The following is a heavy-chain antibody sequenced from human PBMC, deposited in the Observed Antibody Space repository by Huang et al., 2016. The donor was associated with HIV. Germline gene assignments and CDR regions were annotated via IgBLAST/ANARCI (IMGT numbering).Heavy chain of an antibody. V-gene: IGHV1-8*02. Sequence: QVHLVQSGAEVKKPGASVKVSCKASGYTFTNYDINWVRQAPGRGLGVMGVMNPNPGNTGFAQSFQGRGTMTRKTSITTAYMELTSLTSEDTAVYYCARSAYGDLDYWGLGTLVIVSS. CDR2: MNPNPGNT. CDR1: GYTFTNYD. D-gene: IGHD4-17*01. J-gene: IGHJ4*02. CDR3: ARSAYGDLDY.